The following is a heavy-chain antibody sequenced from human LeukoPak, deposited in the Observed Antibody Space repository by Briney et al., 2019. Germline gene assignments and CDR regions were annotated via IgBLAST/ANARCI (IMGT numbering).Heavy chain of an antibody. D-gene: IGHD3-16*01. CDR3: ARAAGGVKLDY. J-gene: IGHJ4*02. V-gene: IGHV3-74*01. CDR1: GFTLSNSW. Sequence: GGSLRLSCAASGFTLSNSWMHWVRQVPGKGLVWVSRIDSDGSSTSYADSVKGRFTISRDNAKNTLYLQMNSLRAEDTAVYFCARAAGGVKLDYWGQGTLVTVSS. CDR2: IDSDGSST.